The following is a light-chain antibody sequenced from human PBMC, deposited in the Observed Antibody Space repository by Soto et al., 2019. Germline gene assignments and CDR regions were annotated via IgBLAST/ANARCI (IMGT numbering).Light chain of an antibody. CDR1: QVIRND. Sequence: AIQMTQFPSSLSASVGDTVTITSRASQVIRNDLGWYQQKPGKAPKVLIYAVSTLQSGVPSRFSGSGSDRDFNLTVSSLQPEDSATYYCLQDYNYPRTFGRGTKVEV. CDR3: LQDYNYPRT. J-gene: IGKJ1*01. CDR2: AVS. V-gene: IGKV1-6*01.